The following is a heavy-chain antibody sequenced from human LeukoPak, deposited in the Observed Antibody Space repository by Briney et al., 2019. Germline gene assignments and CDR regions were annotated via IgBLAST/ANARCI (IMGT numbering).Heavy chain of an antibody. V-gene: IGHV3-7*03. D-gene: IGHD2-8*01. CDR3: AKWPEGAMDYFDY. Sequence: GGSLRLSCAASGFTFSSYGMHWVRQAPGKRLEWVANIKQDGSEKYYVDSVKGRFTISRDNSKNTLYLEMSSLRVEDTAIYYCAKWPEGAMDYFDYWGQGTLVTVSS. CDR1: GFTFSSYG. CDR2: IKQDGSEK. J-gene: IGHJ4*02.